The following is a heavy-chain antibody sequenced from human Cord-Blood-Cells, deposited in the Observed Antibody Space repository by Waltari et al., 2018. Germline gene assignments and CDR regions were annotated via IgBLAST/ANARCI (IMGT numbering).Heavy chain of an antibody. CDR3: ARSGTANWFDP. Sequence: QVQLVQSGAEVKKPGASVKVSCKASGYTFTGYYMHWVRQAPGQEREWMGWIKPNSGGTKYAQKFQGWVTMTRDTSISTAYMELSRLRSDDTAVYYCARSGTANWFDPWGQGTLVTVSS. D-gene: IGHD6-13*01. V-gene: IGHV1-2*04. J-gene: IGHJ5*02. CDR2: IKPNSGGT. CDR1: GYTFTGYY.